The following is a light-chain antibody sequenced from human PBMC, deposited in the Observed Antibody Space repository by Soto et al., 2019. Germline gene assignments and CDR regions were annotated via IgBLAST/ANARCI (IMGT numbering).Light chain of an antibody. CDR2: HTS. J-gene: IGKJ1*01. V-gene: IGKV3-11*01. CDR1: QSVNNY. Sequence: EIVLTQSNATLSLSPGERATLSCRASQSVNNYFAWYQQKPGQAPRLLVYHTSNRATGIPDRFSASGSGTDFTLTISRLEPEDFAVYYCQQYESSPRTFGQGTKV. CDR3: QQYESSPRT.